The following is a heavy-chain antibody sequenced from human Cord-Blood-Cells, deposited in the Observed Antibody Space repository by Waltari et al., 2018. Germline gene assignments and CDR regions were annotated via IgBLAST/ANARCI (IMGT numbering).Heavy chain of an antibody. D-gene: IGHD3-3*01. V-gene: IGHV4-34*01. J-gene: IGHJ3*02. CDR2: INHSGST. CDR3: ARATIFGVVINAFDI. Sequence: QVQLQQWGAGLLKPSETLSLTFAVYGGSFSGYYWSWIRHPPGKGLEWIGEINHSGSTNYNPSLKSRVTISVDTSKNQFSLKLSSVTTAGTAVYYCARATIFGVVINAFDIWGQGTMVTVSS. CDR1: GGSFSGYY.